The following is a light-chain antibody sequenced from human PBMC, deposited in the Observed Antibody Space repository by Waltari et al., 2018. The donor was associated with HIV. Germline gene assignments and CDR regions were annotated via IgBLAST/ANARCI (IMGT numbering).Light chain of an antibody. CDR2: GAS. CDR1: QSVSSSY. Sequence: EIVLTQSPGTLSLSPGERATLSCRASQSVSSSYLAWYQQKPGQDPRLLIYGASSRATGIPDRFTGSGSGTDFTLTITRLEPEDFVLYYCQQYDSSPPAYTFGQGTKLEIK. CDR3: QQYDSSPPAYT. J-gene: IGKJ2*01. V-gene: IGKV3-20*01.